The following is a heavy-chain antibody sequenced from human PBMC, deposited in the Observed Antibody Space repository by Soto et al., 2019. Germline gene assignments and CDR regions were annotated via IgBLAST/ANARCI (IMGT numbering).Heavy chain of an antibody. J-gene: IGHJ5*02. CDR3: ARVNPHESADLDYGDYVWDLGSIDP. D-gene: IGHD4-17*01. CDR2: IYSTGTT. Sequence: PSETLSLTFSVSGGSITSPGRFWTWVRQHPGKGLEWIADIYSTGTTDYNPSLKSRVSMIVDTSKNQFSLELNSVTAADTAVYYCARVNPHESADLDYGDYVWDLGSIDPWGQGTLVTVS. CDR1: GGSITSPGRF. V-gene: IGHV4-31*03.